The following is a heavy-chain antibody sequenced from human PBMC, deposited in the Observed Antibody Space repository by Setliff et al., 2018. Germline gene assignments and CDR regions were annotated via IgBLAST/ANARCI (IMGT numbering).Heavy chain of an antibody. D-gene: IGHD7-27*01. Sequence: KPSETLSLTCTVSGGSVNSHYWSWIRQPPGKGLEWIGFIFYSGDTKSNPSLKSRISISLDTSKNQFSLHLKSVTAADAAVYYCARAWGRRDYSYMDVWGRGTTVTVSS. V-gene: IGHV4-59*02. CDR3: ARAWGRRDYSYMDV. CDR1: GGSVNSHY. J-gene: IGHJ6*03. CDR2: IFYSGDT.